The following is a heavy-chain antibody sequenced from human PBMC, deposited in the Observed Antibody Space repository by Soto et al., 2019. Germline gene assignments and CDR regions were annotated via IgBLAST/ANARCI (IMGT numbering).Heavy chain of an antibody. V-gene: IGHV3-74*01. CDR3: AVAVAGPTAVGY. D-gene: IGHD6-19*01. J-gene: IGHJ4*02. Sequence: EVQLVESGGGLVQPGGSLRLSCAASGFTFSSYWMHWVRQAPEKGLVWVSRINSDGSSTSYSDSVKGRFTISRDNAKNTLYLQMNSLRDEDTAVYYCAVAVAGPTAVGYWGQGTLVTVSS. CDR2: INSDGSST. CDR1: GFTFSSYW.